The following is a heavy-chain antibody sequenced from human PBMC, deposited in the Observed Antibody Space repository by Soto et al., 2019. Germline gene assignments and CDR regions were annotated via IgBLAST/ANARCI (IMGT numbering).Heavy chain of an antibody. V-gene: IGHV1-18*01. Sequence: QVQLVQSGAEVKKPGASVKVSCKASGYTFTSYGISWVRQAPGQGLEWMGWISAYNGNTNYAQKLQGRVTMTTDTPASTAYMELRSRKPHDTAVYYCAREGLNSSGPSSDYGGQVTRVTVPS. CDR2: ISAYNGNT. CDR3: AREGLNSSGPSSDY. CDR1: GYTFTSYG. D-gene: IGHD6-19*01. J-gene: IGHJ4*02.